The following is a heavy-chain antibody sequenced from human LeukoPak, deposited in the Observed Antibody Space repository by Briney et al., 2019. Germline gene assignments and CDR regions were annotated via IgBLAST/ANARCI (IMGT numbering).Heavy chain of an antibody. V-gene: IGHV1-46*01. Sequence: ASVKVSCKASGYTFTNCYIHWMRQAPGQGLEWMGIINPSGGSNSNAQNFQGRVTMTRDTSTSTVYMEMSSLRYEDTAVYYCARVGDSSNSWFDPWGQGTLVTVSS. D-gene: IGHD6-19*01. CDR2: INPSGGSN. CDR1: GYTFTNCY. J-gene: IGHJ5*02. CDR3: ARVGDSSNSWFDP.